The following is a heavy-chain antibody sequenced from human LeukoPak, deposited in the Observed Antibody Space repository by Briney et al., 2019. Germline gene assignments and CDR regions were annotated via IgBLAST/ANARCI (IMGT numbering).Heavy chain of an antibody. CDR3: ARGPYDILTGPYFDY. Sequence: QPGGSLRLSCAASGFAFRNYWMHWVRQGPGKGLLWVSRINRDGRATSYADSVKGRFTISRDNAKNTLYLQMNSLRAEDTAVYYCARGPYDILTGPYFDYWGQGTLVTVSS. D-gene: IGHD3-9*01. CDR2: INRDGRAT. V-gene: IGHV3-74*01. J-gene: IGHJ4*02. CDR1: GFAFRNYW.